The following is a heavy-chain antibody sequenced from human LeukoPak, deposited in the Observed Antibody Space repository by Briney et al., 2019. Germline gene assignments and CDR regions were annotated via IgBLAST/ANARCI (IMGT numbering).Heavy chain of an antibody. J-gene: IGHJ4*02. CDR1: GFTFSSYG. CDR2: ISYDGSNK. CDR3: ARGGQLRAIYYFDY. V-gene: IGHV3-30*03. D-gene: IGHD2-2*01. Sequence: GGSLRLSCAASGFTFSSYGMHWVRQAPGKGLEWVAVISYDGSNKYYADSVKGRFTISRDNSKNTLYLQMNSLRAEDTAVYYCARGGQLRAIYYFDYWGQGTLVTVSS.